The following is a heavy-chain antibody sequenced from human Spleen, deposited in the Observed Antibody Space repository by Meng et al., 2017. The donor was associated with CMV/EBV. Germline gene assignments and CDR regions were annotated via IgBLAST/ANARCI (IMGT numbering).Heavy chain of an antibody. D-gene: IGHD1-26*01. CDR3: VSHYSGSYYGWFDP. CDR2: IFYSGTT. CDR1: GGSIRSSSYY. Sequence: SETLSLTCTVSGGSIRSSSYYWGWIRQPPGKGLEWIGTIFYSGTTYYNPSLKSRVTISEDTSKNQFSLNLSSVTAADTAVYYCVSHYSGSYYGWFDPWGQGTLVTVSS. J-gene: IGHJ5*02. V-gene: IGHV4-39*07.